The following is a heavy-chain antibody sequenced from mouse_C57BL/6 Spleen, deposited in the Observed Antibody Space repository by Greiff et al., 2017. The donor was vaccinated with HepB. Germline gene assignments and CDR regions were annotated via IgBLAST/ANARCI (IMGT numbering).Heavy chain of an antibody. V-gene: IGHV1-54*01. CDR1: GYAFTNYL. Sequence: VKLMESGAELVRPGTSVKVSCKASGYAFTNYLIEWVKQRPGQGLEWIGVINPGSGGTNYNEKFKGKATLTADNSSSTSYMQLSSLTSEDSAVYFCARSGGSSYEDAMDYWGQGTSVTVSS. CDR2: INPGSGGT. D-gene: IGHD1-1*01. CDR3: ARSGGSSYEDAMDY. J-gene: IGHJ4*01.